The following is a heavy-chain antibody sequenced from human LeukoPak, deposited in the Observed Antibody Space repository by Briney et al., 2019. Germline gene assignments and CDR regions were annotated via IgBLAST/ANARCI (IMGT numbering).Heavy chain of an antibody. Sequence: GGSLRLSCAASGFTFSSYAMSWVRQAPGKGLEWVSAIASGGDSTYYADSVKGRFTISRDDAKSSLYLQMNSLRAEDTAVYFCARIRGDGSTFEYWGQGTLVTVSS. J-gene: IGHJ4*02. CDR2: IASGGDST. D-gene: IGHD5-24*01. V-gene: IGHV3-23*01. CDR3: ARIRGDGSTFEY. CDR1: GFTFSSYA.